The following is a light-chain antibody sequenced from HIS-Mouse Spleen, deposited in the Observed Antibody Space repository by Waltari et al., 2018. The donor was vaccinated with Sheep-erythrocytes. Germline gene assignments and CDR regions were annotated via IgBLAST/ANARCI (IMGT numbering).Light chain of an antibody. CDR3: QAWDSSTVV. CDR2: QDS. CDR1: KLGDKY. Sequence: SYELTQPPSVSVSPGQTDSITCSGDKLGDKYACWYQQKPGQSPVLVIYQDSKRPSGITERFSGSNSGNTATLTISGTQAMDEADYYCQAWDSSTVVFGGGTKLTVL. J-gene: IGLJ2*01. V-gene: IGLV3-1*01.